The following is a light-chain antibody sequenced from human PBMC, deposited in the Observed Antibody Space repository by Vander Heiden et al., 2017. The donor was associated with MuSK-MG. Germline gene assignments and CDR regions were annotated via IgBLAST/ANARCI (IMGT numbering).Light chain of an antibody. CDR3: AAWDDSLNAVV. Sequence: QSVLTQSPSASGTPGQRVTIHCSGGGSHIGSNTGNWYQQLPGPGPNLLVYNTNQRPSGVPDRVSGSKSGTSASLAISGLQSEEEADYYCAAWDDSLNAVVFGGGTKLTVL. CDR2: NTN. V-gene: IGLV1-44*01. J-gene: IGLJ2*01. CDR1: GSHIGSNT.